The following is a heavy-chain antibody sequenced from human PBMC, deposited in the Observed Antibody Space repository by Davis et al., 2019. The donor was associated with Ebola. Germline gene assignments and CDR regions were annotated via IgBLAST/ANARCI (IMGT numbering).Heavy chain of an antibody. D-gene: IGHD2-2*01. CDR2: ASGHNGKR. CDR3: AREIGVAVPGVMKDAFDI. CDR1: GYSFTHYS. Sequence: SVTVPRLPSGYSFTHYSFSRVRQAPGQALEWTGLASGHNGKRDYAQQFQGRVTMNTDTSTSTAYMELRCLTSDDTAVYYCAREIGVAVPGVMKDAFDIWGQGTVVTVSS. J-gene: IGHJ3*02. V-gene: IGHV1-18*01.